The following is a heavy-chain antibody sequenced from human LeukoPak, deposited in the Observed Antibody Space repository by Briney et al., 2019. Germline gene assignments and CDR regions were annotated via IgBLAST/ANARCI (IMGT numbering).Heavy chain of an antibody. J-gene: IGHJ3*02. V-gene: IGHV4-59*11. CDR1: VDSFSSHY. Sequence: SETLSLTCAVSVDSFSSHYGPWIRDSPGTGREWIGCISYIGCTNYNLSLKSRVTISIDTSKNQFSLKMRSVTAADTAVYYCARDLVTVTKGFDIWGQGTMVSVSS. CDR2: ISYIGCT. CDR3: ARDLVTVTKGFDI. D-gene: IGHD4-17*01.